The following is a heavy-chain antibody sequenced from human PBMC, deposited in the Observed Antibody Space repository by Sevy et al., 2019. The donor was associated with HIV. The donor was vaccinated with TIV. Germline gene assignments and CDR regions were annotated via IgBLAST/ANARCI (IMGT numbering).Heavy chain of an antibody. CDR3: AKDRAAAVLYYFDY. J-gene: IGHJ4*02. D-gene: IGHD6-13*01. CDR2: ISWNSGSI. V-gene: IGHV3-9*01. Sequence: GGSLRLSCAASGFTFDDYAMHWVRQAPGKGLEWVSGISWNSGSIGYADSVKGRFTISRDNAKNSLYLQMNSLRAEDTALYYCAKDRAAAVLYYFDYWGQGTRVTVSS. CDR1: GFTFDDYA.